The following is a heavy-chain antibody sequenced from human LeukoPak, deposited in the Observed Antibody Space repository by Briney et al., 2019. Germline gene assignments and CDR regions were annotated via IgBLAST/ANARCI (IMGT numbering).Heavy chain of an antibody. CDR1: NGSMTNNY. CDR3: AGLFSGYDPFDY. D-gene: IGHD5-12*01. J-gene: IGHJ4*02. CDR2: VYSSGST. V-gene: IGHV4-59*01. Sequence: PSENLSLTCTVSNGSMTNNYWSWIRQPPGKGLEWIGYVYSSGSTIYIPSLKSRVTISIDTSKNQFSLKLISVTAADTAVYYCAGLFSGYDPFDYWGQGTLVTVSS.